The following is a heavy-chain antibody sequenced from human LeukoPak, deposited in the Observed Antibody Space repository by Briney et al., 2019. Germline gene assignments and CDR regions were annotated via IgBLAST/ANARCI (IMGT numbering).Heavy chain of an antibody. CDR3: AKRSCSGGSCNFDY. J-gene: IGHJ4*02. V-gene: IGHV3-23*01. D-gene: IGHD2-15*01. Sequence: SGGSLRLSCAASGFTFSNYAMSWVRQAPGKGQEWVSAIGGSGGATNYADSVKGRFSISRDNSKNTLYLQMNSLRAEDTAVYYCAKRSCSGGSCNFDYWGQGTLVTVSS. CDR2: IGGSGGAT. CDR1: GFTFSNYA.